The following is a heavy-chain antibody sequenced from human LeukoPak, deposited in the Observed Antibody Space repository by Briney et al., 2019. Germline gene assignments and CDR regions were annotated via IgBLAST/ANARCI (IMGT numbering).Heavy chain of an antibody. CDR2: IMPLFNTA. Sequence: SVKVSCKASGGTFSSYSITWVRQAPGQGLEWMGGIMPLFNTANYAQRFQGRVTITTDESTSTAYMELSSLRFEDTAMYYCARVDRYHYYLDVWGKGTTVTVSS. V-gene: IGHV1-69*05. J-gene: IGHJ6*03. CDR1: GGTFSSYS. CDR3: ARVDRYHYYLDV.